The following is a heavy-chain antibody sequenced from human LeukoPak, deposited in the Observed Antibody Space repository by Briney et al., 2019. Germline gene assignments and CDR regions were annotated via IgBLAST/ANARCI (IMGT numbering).Heavy chain of an antibody. D-gene: IGHD3-22*01. CDR2: IIGSGGST. CDR3: AKRVGAGYYDSSGSAFDY. V-gene: IGHV3-23*01. J-gene: IGHJ4*02. Sequence: PGGSLRLSCAASGFTFSSYAMSWVRQAPGKGLEWVSAIIGSGGSTYYADSVKGRFTISRDNSKNTLYLQMNSLRTEDTAVYYCAKRVGAGYYDSSGSAFDYWGQGTLVTVSS. CDR1: GFTFSSYA.